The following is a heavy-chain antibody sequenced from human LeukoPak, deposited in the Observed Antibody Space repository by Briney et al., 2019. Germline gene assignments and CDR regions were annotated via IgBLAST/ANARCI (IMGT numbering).Heavy chain of an antibody. V-gene: IGHV4-59*01. CDR1: GGSISSYY. J-gene: IGHJ6*02. Sequence: PSETLSLTCTVSGGSISSYYWSWIRQPPGKGLEWTGYIYYSGSTNYNPSLKSRVTISVDTSKNQFSLKLSSVTAADTAVYYCARPPQICFGELDGMDVWGQGTTVTVSS. CDR2: IYYSGST. D-gene: IGHD3-10*01. CDR3: ARPPQICFGELDGMDV.